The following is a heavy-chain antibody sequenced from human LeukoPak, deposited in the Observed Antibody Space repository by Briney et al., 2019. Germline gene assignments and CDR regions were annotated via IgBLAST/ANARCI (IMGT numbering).Heavy chain of an antibody. J-gene: IGHJ2*01. CDR2: IYYSGST. CDR1: GGSISSYY. CDR3: ARVRSSGWYDPYWYFDL. V-gene: IGHV4-59*01. Sequence: PSETLSLTCTVSGGSISSYYWSWIRQPPGKGLEWIGYIYYSGSTNYNPSLKSRVTISVDTSKNQFSLKLSSVTAADTAVDYCARVRSSGWYDPYWYFDLWGRGTLVTVSS. D-gene: IGHD6-19*01.